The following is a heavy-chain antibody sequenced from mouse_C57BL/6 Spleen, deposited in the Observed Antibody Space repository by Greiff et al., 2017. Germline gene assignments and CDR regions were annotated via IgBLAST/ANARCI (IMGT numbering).Heavy chain of an antibody. Sequence: EVQLQQSGAELVRPGASVKLSCTASGFNIKDDYMHWVKQRPEQGLEWIGWIDPGNGDTEYASKFQGKATITADTSSNTAYLQLSSLTSEDTAVYYCTRRLRNYFDYWGQGTTLTVSS. CDR3: TRRLRNYFDY. CDR2: IDPGNGDT. CDR1: GFNIKDDY. D-gene: IGHD1-1*01. V-gene: IGHV14-4*01. J-gene: IGHJ2*01.